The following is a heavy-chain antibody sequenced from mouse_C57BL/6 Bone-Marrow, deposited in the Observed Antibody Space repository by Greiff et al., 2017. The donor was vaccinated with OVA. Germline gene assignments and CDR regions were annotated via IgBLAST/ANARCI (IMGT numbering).Heavy chain of an antibody. D-gene: IGHD3-2*02. CDR2: IYPGSGST. J-gene: IGHJ2*01. CDR3: GRRDSSGYYFAY. Sequence: QVQLQQSGAELVKPGASVKMSCKASGYTFTSYWITWVKQRPGQGLEWIGDIYPGSGSTNYNEKFKSKATLTVDTSSSTAYMLHSSLTSDDSAVYYCGRRDSSGYYFAYWGQGTPLTVSS. V-gene: IGHV1-55*01. CDR1: GYTFTSYW.